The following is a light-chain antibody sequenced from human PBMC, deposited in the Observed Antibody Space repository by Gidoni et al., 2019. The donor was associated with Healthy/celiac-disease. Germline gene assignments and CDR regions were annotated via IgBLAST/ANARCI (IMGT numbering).Light chain of an antibody. CDR1: SSNIVSNY. V-gene: IGLV1-47*01. CDR3: AAWDDSLSGYV. CDR2: RNN. Sequence: QSVLTQSPSASGTPGPRVTIPCSGSSSNIVSNYVYWYQQLPGTAPKLLIYRNNQRPSGFPDRFSGSKSGTSASLAISRLRSEDEADYYCAAWDDSLSGYVFGTGTKVTVL. J-gene: IGLJ1*01.